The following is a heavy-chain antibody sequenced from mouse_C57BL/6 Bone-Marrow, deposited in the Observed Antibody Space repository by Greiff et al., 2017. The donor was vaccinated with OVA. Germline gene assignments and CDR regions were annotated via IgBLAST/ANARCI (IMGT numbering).Heavy chain of an antibody. Sequence: EVMLVESGGGLVQPKGSLKLSCAASGFSFNTYAMNWVRQAPGKGLEWVARIRSKSNNYATYYADSVKDRFTISRDDSESMLYLQMNNLKTEDTAMYYCVRLLLRGVDYWGQGTSVTVSS. CDR2: IRSKSNNYAT. CDR1: GFSFNTYA. CDR3: VRLLLRGVDY. V-gene: IGHV10-1*01. J-gene: IGHJ4*01. D-gene: IGHD1-1*01.